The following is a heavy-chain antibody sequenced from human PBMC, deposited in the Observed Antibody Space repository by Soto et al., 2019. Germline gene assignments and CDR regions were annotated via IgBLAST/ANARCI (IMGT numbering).Heavy chain of an antibody. Sequence: GESLKISCAASGFSFSSYSMNWVRQAPGKGLEWVSYISSSSRTINYADSVKGRFTISRDNAKTSLYLQMNSLRDEDTAVYYCASGYYYDSSGYPIPIPAGVFDYWGQGTLVTVSS. V-gene: IGHV3-48*02. CDR2: ISSSSRTI. CDR3: ASGYYYDSSGYPIPIPAGVFDY. CDR1: GFSFSSYS. J-gene: IGHJ4*02. D-gene: IGHD3-22*01.